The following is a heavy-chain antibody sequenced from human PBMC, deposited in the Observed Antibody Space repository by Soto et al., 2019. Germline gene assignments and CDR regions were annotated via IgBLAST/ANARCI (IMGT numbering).Heavy chain of an antibody. V-gene: IGHV3-23*01. CDR1: GFTFSSYA. CDR2: ISGSGGST. D-gene: IGHD3-22*01. Sequence: EVQLLESGGGLVQPGGSLRLSCAASGFTFSSYAMSWVRQAPGKGLEWVSAISGSGGSTYYADSVKGRFTISRDNSKNTLYLQMNSLRAEDTAVYYCAKGHTYYYDSSAHFDYWGQGTLVTVSS. CDR3: AKGHTYYYDSSAHFDY. J-gene: IGHJ4*02.